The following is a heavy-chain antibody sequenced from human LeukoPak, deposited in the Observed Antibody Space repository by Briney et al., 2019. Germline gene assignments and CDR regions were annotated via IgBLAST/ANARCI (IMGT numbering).Heavy chain of an antibody. CDR2: ISGFNGHK. Sequence: ASVKVSCKASGYTFNLYGVNWVRQAPGQGLEWMGWISGFNGHKKYAQKLQNRGTMTTDTSTSTAYMEMRSLRSDDTAVYYCARAWLRRKFYYYMDVWGKGTTVTVSS. V-gene: IGHV1-18*01. CDR1: GYTFNLYG. CDR3: ARAWLRRKFYYYMDV. D-gene: IGHD5-12*01. J-gene: IGHJ6*03.